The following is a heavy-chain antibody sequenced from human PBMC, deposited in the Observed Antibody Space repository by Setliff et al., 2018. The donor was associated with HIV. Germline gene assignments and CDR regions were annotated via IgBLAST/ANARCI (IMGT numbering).Heavy chain of an antibody. CDR2: VNPNSGDA. CDR3: ARGLPDCSGGNCYPYRFDY. Sequence: ASVKVSCKASGYTFTGHYLYWVRQAPGQGLEWLGWVNPNSGDAIYAQNFQGRVTMTRDTSINAAYMELRGLRSDDTAVYYCARGLPDCSGGNCYPYRFDYWGQGTLVTVSS. V-gene: IGHV1-2*02. J-gene: IGHJ4*02. D-gene: IGHD2-15*01. CDR1: GYTFTGHY.